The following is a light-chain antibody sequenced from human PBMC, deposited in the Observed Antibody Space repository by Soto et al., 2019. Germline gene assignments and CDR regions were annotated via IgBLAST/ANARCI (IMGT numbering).Light chain of an antibody. V-gene: IGLV2-8*01. Sequence: QSVLTQPPSASGSLGQSVTISCSGASGDIGGYNYVAWYQQHPGKAPKLIIYEVNKRPSGVPDRFSGSKSGNTASLTVSGLQAEDEADYSCSSYAGGNNLLFGGGTKLTVL. J-gene: IGLJ2*01. CDR1: SGDIGGYNY. CDR2: EVN. CDR3: SSYAGGNNLL.